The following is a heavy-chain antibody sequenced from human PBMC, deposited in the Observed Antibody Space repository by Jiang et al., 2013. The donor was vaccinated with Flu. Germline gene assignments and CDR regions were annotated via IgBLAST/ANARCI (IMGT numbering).Heavy chain of an antibody. Sequence: EWMGIINPSGGSTSYAQKFQGRVTMTRDTSTGTVYMELSGLRSEDTAVYYCAREEAVAVGGVIVIPPLYCHGMDVWGKGTTVTVSS. CDR3: AREEAVAVGGVIVIPPLYCHGMDV. CDR2: INPSGGST. D-gene: IGHD3-16*02. V-gene: IGHV1-46*01. J-gene: IGHJ6*04.